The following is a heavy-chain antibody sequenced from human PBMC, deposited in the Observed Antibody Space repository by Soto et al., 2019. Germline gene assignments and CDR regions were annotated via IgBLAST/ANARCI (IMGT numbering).Heavy chain of an antibody. CDR3: VKEMSEVNSGYDAFQL. D-gene: IGHD5-12*01. CDR2: VKPGGHFT. V-gene: IGHV3-48*03. Sequence: EGHLVESGGALVSPGGSLRLSCAASGFNFRNFEMNWVRQSPGEGPEWLAHVKPGGHFTLYADFVRGRFTISRDDVVNSLFLQMHNLRPEDSGIYYCVKEMSEVNSGYDAFQLWGQGTLVTVSS. CDR1: GFNFRNFE. J-gene: IGHJ3*01.